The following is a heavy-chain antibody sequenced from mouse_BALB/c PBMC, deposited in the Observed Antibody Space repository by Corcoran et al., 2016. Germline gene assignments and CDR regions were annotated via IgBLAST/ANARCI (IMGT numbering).Heavy chain of an antibody. CDR2: INTYTGEP. Sequence: QIQLVQSGPELKKPGETVKISCKASGYTFTNYGMNWVKQAPGKGLKWMGWINTYTGEPTYADDVKGRFAFSLETSASTAYLQINNLKNEDTATYFCARRSTTATAWFAYWGQGTLVTVSA. CDR3: ARRSTTATAWFAY. J-gene: IGHJ3*01. V-gene: IGHV9-3-1*01. CDR1: GYTFTNYG. D-gene: IGHD1-2*01.